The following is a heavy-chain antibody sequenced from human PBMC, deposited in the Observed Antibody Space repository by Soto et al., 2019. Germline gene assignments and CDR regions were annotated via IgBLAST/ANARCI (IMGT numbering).Heavy chain of an antibody. V-gene: IGHV3-11*01. CDR3: AGVMYSSSQRVFDY. Sequence: PGGSLRLSCAASGFTFSDYYMSWIRQAPGKGLEWVSYISSSGSTIYYADSVKGRFTISRDNAKNSLYLQMNSLRAEDTAVYYCAGVMYSSSQRVFDYWGQGTLVTVSS. D-gene: IGHD6-6*01. J-gene: IGHJ4*02. CDR2: ISSSGSTI. CDR1: GFTFSDYY.